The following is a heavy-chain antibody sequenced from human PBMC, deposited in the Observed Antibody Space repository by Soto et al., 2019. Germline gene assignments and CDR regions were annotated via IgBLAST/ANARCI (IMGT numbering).Heavy chain of an antibody. CDR1: GGSFSGYY. Sequence: SETLSLTCAVYGGSFSGYYWSWIRQPPGKGLEWIGEINHSGSTNYNPSLKSRVTISVDTSKNQFSLKLSSVTAADTAVYYCARGGGVVAVAAIRRQNWFDPWGQGTLVTVSS. CDR2: INHSGST. J-gene: IGHJ5*02. CDR3: ARGGGVVAVAAIRRQNWFDP. V-gene: IGHV4-34*01. D-gene: IGHD2-15*01.